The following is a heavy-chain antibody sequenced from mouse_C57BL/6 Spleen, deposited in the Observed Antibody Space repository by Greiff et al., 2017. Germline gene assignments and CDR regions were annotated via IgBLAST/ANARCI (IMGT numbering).Heavy chain of an antibody. CDR2: LYPGSGST. CDR3: ARNDGYLYYFDY. D-gene: IGHD2-3*01. V-gene: IGHV1-55*01. Sequence: QVQLQQPGAELVKPGASVKMSCKASGYTFTSYWITWVKQRPGQGLEWIGDLYPGSGSTNYNEKFKSKATLTVDTSSSTAYMQLSSLTSEDSAVYYCARNDGYLYYFDYWGQGTTLTVSS. CDR1: GYTFTSYW. J-gene: IGHJ2*01.